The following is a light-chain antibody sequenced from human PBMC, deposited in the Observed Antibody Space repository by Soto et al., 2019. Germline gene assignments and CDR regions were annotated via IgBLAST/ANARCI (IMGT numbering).Light chain of an antibody. CDR1: QSIRSNC. V-gene: IGKV3-20*01. Sequence: HPPRTLSLSPVDSANLSRMPSQSIRSNCVAWYQQKPGQGPRLLIYGASSRATGIPDRFSGSGSGTDFTLIISRLEPEDFAMYYCQQYGSSSITFGQGTRLEI. J-gene: IGKJ5*01. CDR3: QQYGSSSIT. CDR2: GAS.